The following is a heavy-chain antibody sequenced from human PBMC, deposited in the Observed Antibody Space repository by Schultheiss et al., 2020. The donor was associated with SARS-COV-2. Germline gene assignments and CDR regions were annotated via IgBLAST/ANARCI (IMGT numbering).Heavy chain of an antibody. CDR1: YY. CDR3: TRAPSGGAIDY. J-gene: IGHJ4*02. V-gene: IGHV3-11*04. D-gene: IGHD3-16*01. Sequence: YYWGWIRQPPGKGLEWVSYISATGGNIFYADSVKGRFTISRANAKNSLWLQMNSLRAEDTAVYYCTRAPSGGAIDYWGQGTLVTVSS. CDR2: ISATGGNI.